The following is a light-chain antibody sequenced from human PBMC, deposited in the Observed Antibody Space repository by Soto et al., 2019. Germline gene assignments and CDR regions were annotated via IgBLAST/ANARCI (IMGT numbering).Light chain of an antibody. J-gene: IGKJ1*01. CDR2: DAS. V-gene: IGKV3-11*01. CDR1: QSVSSY. Sequence: EIVLTQSPATLSLSPGERATLSCRASQSVSSYLAWYQQKPGQAPRLLIYDASNRATGIPARFSGSGSGTEFTLVISSLQSEDSAVYYCLQYNSWLWTFGQGTKVDIK. CDR3: LQYNSWLWT.